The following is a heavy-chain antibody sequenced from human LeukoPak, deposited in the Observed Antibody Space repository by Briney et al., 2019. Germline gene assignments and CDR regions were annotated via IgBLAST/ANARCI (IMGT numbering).Heavy chain of an antibody. D-gene: IGHD7-27*01. J-gene: IGHJ4*02. CDR1: GFTFSSYA. Sequence: GGSLRLSCAASGFTFSSYAMSWVRQAPGRGLEWVSAINGSGSSTYYADSVKGRFTISRDNSKDTLYVQMNSLRAEDTTVYYCATERNWVFDYWGQGTLVTVSS. V-gene: IGHV3-23*01. CDR3: ATERNWVFDY. CDR2: INGSGSST.